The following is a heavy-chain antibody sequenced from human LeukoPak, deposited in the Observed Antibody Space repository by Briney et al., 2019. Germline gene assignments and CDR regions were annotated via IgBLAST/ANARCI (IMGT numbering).Heavy chain of an antibody. J-gene: IGHJ4*02. CDR2: IYYSGST. Sequence: PSETLSLTCTVSGGSISSYYWSWIRQPPGKGLEWIGYIYYSGSTYYNPSLKSRVTISVDTSKNQFSLKLSSVTAADTAVYYCARQSRNWGPVVYWGQGTLVTVSS. CDR1: GGSISSYY. D-gene: IGHD7-27*01. CDR3: ARQSRNWGPVVY. V-gene: IGHV4-59*06.